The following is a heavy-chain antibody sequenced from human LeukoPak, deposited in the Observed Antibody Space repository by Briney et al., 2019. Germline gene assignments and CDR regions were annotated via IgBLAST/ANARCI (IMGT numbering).Heavy chain of an antibody. J-gene: IGHJ4*02. D-gene: IGHD2-15*01. CDR2: IIPIFGTA. CDR3: ARGKNCSGGSCYLPTG. V-gene: IGHV1-69*01. CDR1: GGTFSSYA. Sequence: SVKVSCKASGGTFSSYAISWVRQAPGQGLEWMGGIIPIFGTATYAQKFQGRVTITADESTSTAYMELSSLRSEDTAVYYCARGKNCSGGSCYLPTGWGQGTLVTVSS.